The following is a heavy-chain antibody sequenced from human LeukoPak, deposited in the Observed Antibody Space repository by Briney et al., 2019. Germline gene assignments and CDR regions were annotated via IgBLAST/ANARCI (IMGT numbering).Heavy chain of an antibody. CDR1: GFTFSTYE. Sequence: GGSLRLSCAASGFTFSTYEMNWVRQAPGKVLEWVSYISNGDGTIKYADSVKGRFTISRDNAKNSLYLQMSSLRVEDTAVYYCARVGYSRSWHSGSAFDIWGQGTMVTVSS. CDR3: ARVGYSRSWHSGSAFDI. CDR2: ISNGDGTI. V-gene: IGHV3-48*03. J-gene: IGHJ3*02. D-gene: IGHD6-13*01.